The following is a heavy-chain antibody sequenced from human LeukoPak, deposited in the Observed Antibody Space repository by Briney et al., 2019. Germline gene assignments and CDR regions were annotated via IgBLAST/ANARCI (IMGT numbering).Heavy chain of an antibody. J-gene: IGHJ5*02. V-gene: IGHV4-34*01. CDR3: ARDSGTTGEVKFDP. Sequence: SETLSLTCAVYGGSFSGYYWSWIRQPPGKGLEWIGEINHSGSTTYNPSLKSRVSMSIDTSKNQFSLKLMSVTAADTAVYYCARDSGTTGEVKFDPWGQGTLVTVSS. D-gene: IGHD3-10*01. CDR1: GGSFSGYY. CDR2: INHSGST.